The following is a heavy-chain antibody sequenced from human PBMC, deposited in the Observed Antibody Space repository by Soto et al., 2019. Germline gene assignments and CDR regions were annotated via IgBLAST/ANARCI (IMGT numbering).Heavy chain of an antibody. J-gene: IGHJ6*02. CDR3: ARDQLILPAHDFFYGSDV. CDR1: GFTFSMYS. Sequence: GGSLRLSCEVSGFTFSMYSMSWVRQSPGKGLEWVAKIPQDGVDGHYADSVKGRFIISRDNDKNSLHLQLNNLRAEDTAVYYCARDQLILPAHDFFYGSDVWGRGAPVTVYS. CDR2: IPQDGVDG. V-gene: IGHV3-7*03. D-gene: IGHD1-1*01.